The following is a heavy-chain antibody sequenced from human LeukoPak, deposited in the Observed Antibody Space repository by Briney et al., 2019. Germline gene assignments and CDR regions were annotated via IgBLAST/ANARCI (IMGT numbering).Heavy chain of an antibody. CDR3: ALRGDGYSSFDY. CDR2: ISYDGSNK. J-gene: IGHJ4*02. D-gene: IGHD5-24*01. CDR1: GYTFTSYG. V-gene: IGHV3-30-3*01. Sequence: SCRASGYTFTSYGISWVRQAPGKGLEWVAVISYDGSNKYYADSVKGRFTISRDNSKNTLYLQMNSLRAEDTAVYYCALRGDGYSSFDYWGQGTLVTVSS.